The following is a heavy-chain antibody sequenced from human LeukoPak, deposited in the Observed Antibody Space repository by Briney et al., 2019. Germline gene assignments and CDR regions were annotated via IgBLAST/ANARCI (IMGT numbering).Heavy chain of an antibody. CDR1: GFTFSSYA. J-gene: IGHJ6*03. CDR3: ARAYPMVRGVPAYYYYYYMDV. Sequence: GRSLRLSCAASGFTFSSYAMHWARQAPGKGLEWVAVISYDGSNKYYADSVKGRFTISRDNSKNTLSLQMNSLRAEDTAVYYCARAYPMVRGVPAYYYYYYMDVWGKGTTVTVSS. CDR2: ISYDGSNK. V-gene: IGHV3-30*01. D-gene: IGHD3-10*01.